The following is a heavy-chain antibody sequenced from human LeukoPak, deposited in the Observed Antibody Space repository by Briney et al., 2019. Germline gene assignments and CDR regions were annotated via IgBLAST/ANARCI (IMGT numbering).Heavy chain of an antibody. V-gene: IGHV4-39*01. Sequence: SQTLSLTCTVSGGSISGNHYWGWIRQPPGKGLEWIGSIYYSGSTYYNLSLKSRVTISVDTSKNQFSLKLSSVTAADTAVYYCARGPWGSRWWFDPWGQGTLVTVSS. CDR3: ARGPWGSRWWFDP. CDR2: IYYSGST. D-gene: IGHD7-27*01. CDR1: GGSISGNHY. J-gene: IGHJ5*02.